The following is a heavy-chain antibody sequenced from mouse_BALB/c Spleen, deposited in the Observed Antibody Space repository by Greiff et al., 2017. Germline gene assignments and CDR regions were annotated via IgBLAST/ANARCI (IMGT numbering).Heavy chain of an antibody. CDR3: TRSRGNPAWFAY. CDR2: IYPSDSYT. D-gene: IGHD2-1*01. V-gene: IGHV1-69*02. CDR1: GYTFTSYW. J-gene: IGHJ3*01. Sequence: QVQLQQPGAELVRPGASVKLSCKASGYTFTSYWINWVKQRPGQGLEWIGNIYPSDSYTNYNQKFKDKATLTVDKSSSTAYMQLSSPTSEDSAVYYCTRSRGNPAWFAYWGQGTLVTGSA.